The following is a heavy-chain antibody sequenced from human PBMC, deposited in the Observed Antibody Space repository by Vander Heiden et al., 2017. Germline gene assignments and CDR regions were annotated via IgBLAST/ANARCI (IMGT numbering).Heavy chain of an antibody. CDR2: IYYSGST. J-gene: IGHJ3*02. CDR1: GGSISSYL. CDR3: ARHQNTDVVVGGAFDI. D-gene: IGHD5-18*01. V-gene: IGHV4-59*08. Sequence: QVQLQESGPGLVKPSETLSLTCTVSGGSISSYLWSWIRQPPGKGLEVIGYIYYSGSTDYNPPLKSRVTISVDTSKNRFFRKLTSVTAADTAMYYCARHQNTDVVVGGAFDIWGQGTMVTVSS.